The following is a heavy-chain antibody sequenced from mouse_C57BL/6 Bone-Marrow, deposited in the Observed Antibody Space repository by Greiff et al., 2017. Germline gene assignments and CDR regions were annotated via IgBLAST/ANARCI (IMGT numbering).Heavy chain of an antibody. CDR3: ARRRDYSNHGAMDY. V-gene: IGHV1-82*01. CDR2: IYPGDGDT. D-gene: IGHD2-5*01. CDR1: GYAFSSSW. Sequence: VMLVESGPELVKPGASVKISCKASGYAFSSSWMNWVKQRPGKGLEWIGRIYPGDGDTNYNGKFKGKATLTADKSSSTAYMQLSSLTSEDSAVYFCARRRDYSNHGAMDYWGQGTSVTVSS. J-gene: IGHJ4*01.